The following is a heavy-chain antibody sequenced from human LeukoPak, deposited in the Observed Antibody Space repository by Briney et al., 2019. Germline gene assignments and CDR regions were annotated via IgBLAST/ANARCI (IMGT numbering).Heavy chain of an antibody. V-gene: IGHV3-74*01. Sequence: GGSLRLSCAASGFTFSSYWMHWVRQAPGKGLVWVSRINSDGSSRSYVDSVMGRFTISRDNAKNTLYLQLDSLSAEDTAVYYCARGLAVAGSSWFDPWGQGTLVSVSS. CDR2: INSDGSSR. D-gene: IGHD6-19*01. CDR1: GFTFSSYW. J-gene: IGHJ5*02. CDR3: ARGLAVAGSSWFDP.